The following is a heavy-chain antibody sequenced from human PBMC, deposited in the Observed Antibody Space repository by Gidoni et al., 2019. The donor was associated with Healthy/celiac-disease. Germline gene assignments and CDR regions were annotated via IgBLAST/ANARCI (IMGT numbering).Heavy chain of an antibody. CDR2: ISGSGGST. CDR3: AKDSSIAVAGEGGYFDY. CDR1: GFTLSSDA. J-gene: IGHJ4*02. Sequence: EVQLLESGGGLVEPGGSLRLACAASGFTLSSDAMSWVRQAPGKGLEWVSAISGSGGSTYYADSVKGRFTISRDNSKNTLYLQMNSLRAEDTAVYYCAKDSSIAVAGEGGYFDYWGQGTLVTVSS. D-gene: IGHD6-19*01. V-gene: IGHV3-23*01.